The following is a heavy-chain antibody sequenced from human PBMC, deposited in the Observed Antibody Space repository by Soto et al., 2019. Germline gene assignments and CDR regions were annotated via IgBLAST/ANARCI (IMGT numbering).Heavy chain of an antibody. D-gene: IGHD4-4*01. CDR3: ARLLDDYSNYNDNWFDP. CDR1: GYSFTSYW. Sequence: LKISCKGSGYSFTSYWIGWVRQMPGKGLEWMGIIYPGDSDTRYSPSFQGQVTISADKSISTAYLQWSSLKASDTATYYCARLLDDYSNYNDNWFDPWGQGTLVTVSS. CDR2: IYPGDSDT. V-gene: IGHV5-51*01. J-gene: IGHJ5*02.